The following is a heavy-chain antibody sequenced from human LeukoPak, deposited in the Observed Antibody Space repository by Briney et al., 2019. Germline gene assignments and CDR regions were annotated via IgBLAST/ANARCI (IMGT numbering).Heavy chain of an antibody. CDR3: ARKFGDY. CDR2: IYYRGST. CDR1: GDSISSYY. V-gene: IGHV4-59*08. J-gene: IGHJ4*02. Sequence: PSETLSLTCTVSGDSISSYYWRWIRQPPGKGLEWIGYIYYRGSTNYNPSLKSRVTMSVDTSKNKFSLKLSSVTAADTAVYYCARKFGDYWGQGTLVTVSS. D-gene: IGHD3-10*01.